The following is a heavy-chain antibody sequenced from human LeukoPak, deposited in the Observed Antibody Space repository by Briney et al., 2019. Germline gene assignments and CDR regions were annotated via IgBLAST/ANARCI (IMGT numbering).Heavy chain of an antibody. J-gene: IGHJ4*02. CDR1: GGSLSGSY. V-gene: IGHV4-34*01. CDR2: INHSGSA. CDR3: ARARRDSGYYKVDY. Sequence: SETLSLTCAVYGGSLSGSYWSWIRQPPGKGLEGIGEINHSGSANYNPSLKSRVTLSIDKSKNQFSPNLNSVTAADTAVYYCARARRDSGYYKVDYWGQGTLVTVSS. D-gene: IGHD3-3*01.